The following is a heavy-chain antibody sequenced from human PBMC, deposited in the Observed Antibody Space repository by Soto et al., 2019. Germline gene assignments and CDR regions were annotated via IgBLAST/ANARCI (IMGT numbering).Heavy chain of an antibody. Sequence: VGSLRLSCVASGFVFSDYAMSWVRQAPGKGLEWVSAISAGGVDTYYADSVKGRFTVSRANSKNTLYLQMNSLRAEDTAIYYCANVPIWCGGSSCYTEGFDSWGQGTLVTVSS. CDR3: ANVPIWCGGSSCYTEGFDS. J-gene: IGHJ4*02. D-gene: IGHD2-21*01. CDR1: GFVFSDYA. V-gene: IGHV3-23*01. CDR2: ISAGGVDT.